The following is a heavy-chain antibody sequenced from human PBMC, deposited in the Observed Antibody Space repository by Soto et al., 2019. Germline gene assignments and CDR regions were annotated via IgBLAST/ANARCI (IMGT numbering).Heavy chain of an antibody. J-gene: IGHJ3*01. V-gene: IGHV3-73*01. CDR3: PRHLNSGFSFDF. CDR1: GFTFSGSA. D-gene: IGHD3-22*01. Sequence: GGSLSLSCAASGFTFSGSAMHWVRQASGKGLEWVGRIRSKANSYATAYAASVKGRFTISRHDSKNTAYLQMNSLNTEDTALYYCPRHLNSGFSFDFWGQGTMVTVSS. CDR2: IRSKANSYAT.